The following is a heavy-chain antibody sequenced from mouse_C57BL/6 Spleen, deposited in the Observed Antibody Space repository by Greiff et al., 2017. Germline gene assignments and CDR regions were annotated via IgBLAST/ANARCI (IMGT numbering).Heavy chain of an antibody. J-gene: IGHJ4*01. CDR2: INPSNGGT. CDR1: GYTFTSYW. CDR3: ARERVYGNLYWAMDY. V-gene: IGHV1-53*01. D-gene: IGHD2-1*01. Sequence: VQLQQPGTELVKPGASVKLSCKASGYTFTSYWMHWVKQRPGQGLEWIGNINPSNGGTNYNEKFKSKATLTVDKSSSTAYMQLSSLTSEDSAVYYGARERVYGNLYWAMDYWGQGTSVTVAS.